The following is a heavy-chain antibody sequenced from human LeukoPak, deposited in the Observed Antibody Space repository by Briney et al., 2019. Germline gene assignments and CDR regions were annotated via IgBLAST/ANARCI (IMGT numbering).Heavy chain of an antibody. CDR3: AKAASLWSYGGFDN. V-gene: IGHV1-46*01. Sequence: ASEKVSCKASGYTFTSYYMHWVRQAPGQGLEWMGIINPSGGHATYAQKFQGRIIMTRDTSTSTVYMDLSSLRSEDTAVYYCAKAASLWSYGGFDNWGQGTLVTVSS. J-gene: IGHJ4*02. CDR2: INPSGGHA. D-gene: IGHD2-2*01. CDR1: GYTFTSYY.